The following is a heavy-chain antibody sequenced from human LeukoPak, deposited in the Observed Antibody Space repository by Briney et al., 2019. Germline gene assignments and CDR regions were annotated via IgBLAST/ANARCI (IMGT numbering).Heavy chain of an antibody. Sequence: GGSLRLSCAASGFTVSSNYMSWVRQAPGKGLEWVSVIYSGGSTYYADPVKGRFAISRDNSKNTLYLQMNSLRADDTAVYYCAKDRTYSSSLALDYWGQGTLVTVSS. CDR1: GFTVSSNY. CDR2: IYSGGST. CDR3: AKDRTYSSSLALDY. D-gene: IGHD6-13*01. V-gene: IGHV3-53*01. J-gene: IGHJ4*02.